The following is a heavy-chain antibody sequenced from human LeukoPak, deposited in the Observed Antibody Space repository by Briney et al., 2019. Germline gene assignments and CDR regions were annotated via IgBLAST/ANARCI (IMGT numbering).Heavy chain of an antibody. V-gene: IGHV4-34*01. J-gene: IGHJ4*02. Sequence: PSETLSLTCAVYGGSFSGYYWSWIRQPPGKWLEWIGEINHSGSTNYNPSLKSRVTISVDTSKNQFSLKLSSVTAADTAVYYCARGGLRIAAAGTFDYWGQGTLVTVSS. CDR3: ARGGLRIAAAGTFDY. D-gene: IGHD6-13*01. CDR2: INHSGST. CDR1: GGSFSGYY.